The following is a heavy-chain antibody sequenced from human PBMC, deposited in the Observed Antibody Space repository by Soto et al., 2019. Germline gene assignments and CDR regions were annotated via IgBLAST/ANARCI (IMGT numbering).Heavy chain of an antibody. CDR3: ARGWGDYYYYGMDV. D-gene: IGHD7-27*01. J-gene: IGHJ6*02. V-gene: IGHV4-59*01. CDR1: GGSISSYY. CDR2: IYYSGST. Sequence: LSLTCTVSGGSISSYYWSWIRQPPGKGLEWIGYIYYSGSTNYNPSLKSRVTISVDTSKNQFSLKLSSVTAADTAVYYCARGWGDYYYYGMDVWGQGTTVTVSS.